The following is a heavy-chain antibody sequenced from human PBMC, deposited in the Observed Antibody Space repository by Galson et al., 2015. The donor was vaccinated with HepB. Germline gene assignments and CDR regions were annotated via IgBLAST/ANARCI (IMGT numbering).Heavy chain of an antibody. CDR2: ISSSSSYI. J-gene: IGHJ6*02. Sequence: SLRLSCAASGFTFSSYSMNWVRQAPGKGLEWVSSISSSSSYIYYADSVKGRFTISRDNAKNSLYLQMNSLRAEDTAVYYCARGRPSEGLWFGELYKHYYYGMDVWGQGTTDTVSS. D-gene: IGHD3-10*01. V-gene: IGHV3-21*01. CDR3: ARGRPSEGLWFGELYKHYYYGMDV. CDR1: GFTFSSYS.